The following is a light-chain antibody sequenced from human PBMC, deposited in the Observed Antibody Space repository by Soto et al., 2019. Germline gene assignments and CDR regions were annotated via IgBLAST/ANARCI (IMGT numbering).Light chain of an antibody. CDR1: SSDIGAYDY. V-gene: IGLV2-14*03. CDR2: DVS. CDR3: SSFADSSARDYV. Sequence: QSVLTQPASVSGSPGQSITISCTGTSSDIGAYDYVSWYQQHPGGVPKLLIYDVSSRPSGVSSRFSGSKSGNTASLTISALQADDESDYYCSSFADSSARDYVFGGGTKVTVL. J-gene: IGLJ1*01.